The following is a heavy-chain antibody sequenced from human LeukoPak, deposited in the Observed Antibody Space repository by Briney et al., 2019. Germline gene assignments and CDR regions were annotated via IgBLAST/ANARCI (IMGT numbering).Heavy chain of an antibody. V-gene: IGHV3-66*01. D-gene: IGHD2-15*01. Sequence: GGSLRLSCAASGFTVSSNYMSWVRQAPGKGLEWVSVIYSGGSTYYADSVKGRFTISRDNSKNTLYLQMNSLRAEDTAVYYCAKDRQVVVVVAATFDWGQGTLVTVSS. CDR3: AKDRQVVVVVAATFD. CDR2: IYSGGST. J-gene: IGHJ4*02. CDR1: GFTVSSNY.